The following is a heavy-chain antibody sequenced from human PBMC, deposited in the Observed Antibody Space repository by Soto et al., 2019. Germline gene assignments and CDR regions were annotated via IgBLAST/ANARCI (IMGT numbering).Heavy chain of an antibody. Sequence: PSETLSLTCSVSGGSFSSDSFIWSWVRQFPGKGLEWIGYINYSGTTYYNPSLRSRITMSVDTSKNQFSLNLSPVTAADTAVYYCARDHKWDGMDVWGQGTTVTVSS. V-gene: IGHV4-31*03. CDR3: ARDHKWDGMDV. J-gene: IGHJ6*02. CDR1: GGSFSSDSFI. D-gene: IGHD1-26*01. CDR2: INYSGTT.